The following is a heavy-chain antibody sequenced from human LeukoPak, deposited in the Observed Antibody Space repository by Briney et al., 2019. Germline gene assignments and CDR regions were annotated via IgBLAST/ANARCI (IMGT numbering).Heavy chain of an antibody. Sequence: GASVKVSCKASGYTFTSYYMHWVRQAPGQGLEWMGIINPSGGSTSYAQKFQGRVTMTRDTSTSTVYMELSSLRSEDTAVYYCASTRPGYSSGWLYYYGMVVWGQGTTVTVSS. CDR2: INPSGGST. CDR1: GYTFTSYY. V-gene: IGHV1-46*01. CDR3: ASTRPGYSSGWLYYYGMVV. J-gene: IGHJ6*02. D-gene: IGHD6-19*01.